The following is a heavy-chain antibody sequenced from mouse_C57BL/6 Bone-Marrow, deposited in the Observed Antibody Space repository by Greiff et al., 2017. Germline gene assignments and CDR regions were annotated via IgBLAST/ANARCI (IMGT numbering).Heavy chain of an antibody. CDR3: ARSDYGACFAY. Sequence: QVQLQQSGAELARPGASVKLSCKASGYTFTSYGISWVKQRTGQGLEWIGEIYPRSGNTYYNEKFKGKATLTADKSSSTAYMDLRSLTSEGSAVYFCARSDYGACFAYWGQGTLVNVSA. CDR1: GYTFTSYG. J-gene: IGHJ3*01. CDR2: IYPRSGNT. D-gene: IGHD1-1*01. V-gene: IGHV1-81*01.